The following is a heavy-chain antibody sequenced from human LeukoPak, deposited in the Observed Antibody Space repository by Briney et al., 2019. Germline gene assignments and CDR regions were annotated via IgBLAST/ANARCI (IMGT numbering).Heavy chain of an antibody. CDR2: INAGSTSI. V-gene: IGHV3-48*01. J-gene: IGHJ4*02. CDR3: ARGPLMTYCTGASCHHLGY. CDR1: GFTFSSYS. D-gene: IGHD2-8*02. Sequence: GGSLRLSCAASGFTFSSYSMNWVRQAPGKGLEWVSYINAGSTSIYNADSVQGRFTISRDNAKNSLYLQMNSLRAEDTAIYYCARGPLMTYCTGASCHHLGYWGQGTLVTVSS.